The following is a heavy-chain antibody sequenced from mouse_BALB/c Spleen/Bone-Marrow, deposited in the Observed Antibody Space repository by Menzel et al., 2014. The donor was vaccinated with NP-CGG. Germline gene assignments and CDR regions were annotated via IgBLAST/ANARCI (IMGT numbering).Heavy chain of an antibody. Sequence: DVKLVESGPELVKPGASVKISCKPSGYTFTEYTMHWVKQSHGKSLEWIGGINPNNGGTSYNQKFKGKATLTVDKSSSTAYMELRSLTSEDSAVYYCAREAYYYGSSPGWFAYWGQGTLVTVSA. CDR1: GYTFTEYT. CDR3: AREAYYYGSSPGWFAY. J-gene: IGHJ3*01. V-gene: IGHV1-18*01. CDR2: INPNNGGT. D-gene: IGHD1-1*01.